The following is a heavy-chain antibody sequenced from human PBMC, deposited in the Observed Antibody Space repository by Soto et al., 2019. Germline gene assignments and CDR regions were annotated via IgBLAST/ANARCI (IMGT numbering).Heavy chain of an antibody. Sequence: SETLSLTCTVSGGSVSSSSYSWGWIRQSPGKGLEWIGTIYSSENTYYNPSLLSRVTISVDTSKNEFSLRLSSVTAADTAVYYCARGMTTVTTLDYWGQGTLVTVSS. CDR3: ARGMTTVTTLDY. CDR1: GGSVSSSSYS. CDR2: IYSSENT. D-gene: IGHD4-4*01. J-gene: IGHJ4*02. V-gene: IGHV4-39*07.